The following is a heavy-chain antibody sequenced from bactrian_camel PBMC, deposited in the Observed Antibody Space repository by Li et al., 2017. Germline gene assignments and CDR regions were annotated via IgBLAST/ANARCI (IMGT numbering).Heavy chain of an antibody. CDR3: ATRRHSSTWAWVEPRTDNFDM. Sequence: VQLVESGGGLVQSGGSLSLSCAASGFLFSTEGMSWVRQAPGKELEWVSGISSDGRNVHYGDFVKGRFTISLDSAKNILYLQMRSLRPEDTAMYYCATRRHSSTWAWVEPRTDNFDMWGQGTQVTVS. J-gene: IGHJ4*01. V-gene: IGHV3S6*01. D-gene: IGHD1*01. CDR2: ISSDGRNV. CDR1: GFLFSTEG.